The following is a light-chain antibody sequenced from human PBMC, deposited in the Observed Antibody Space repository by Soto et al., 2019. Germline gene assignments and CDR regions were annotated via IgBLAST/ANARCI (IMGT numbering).Light chain of an antibody. Sequence: DIVLTQSPGTLSLSPGERATLSCRASQSVSASYLAWYQQKPGQAPRLLIYGPSSRAAGIPDRFSDSGSGTDFTLTISRLEPEDFAVYYCQLYGSSITFGGGTKVEI. CDR3: QLYGSSIT. CDR1: QSVSASY. CDR2: GPS. V-gene: IGKV3-20*01. J-gene: IGKJ4*01.